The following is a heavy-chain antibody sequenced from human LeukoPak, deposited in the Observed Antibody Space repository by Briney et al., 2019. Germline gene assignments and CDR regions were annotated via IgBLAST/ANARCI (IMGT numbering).Heavy chain of an antibody. CDR2: ISTSSSYI. D-gene: IGHD4/OR15-4a*01. CDR1: GFTFSSYT. J-gene: IGHJ4*02. Sequence: PGGSLRLSCAASGFTFSSYTMNWVRQAPGKGLEWVSSISTSSSYIYYADSVKGRFTISRDNAKNSLYLQMNSLRAEDTAVYYCARRAGAYSHPYDYWGQGTLVTVSS. CDR3: ARRAGAYSHPYDY. V-gene: IGHV3-21*04.